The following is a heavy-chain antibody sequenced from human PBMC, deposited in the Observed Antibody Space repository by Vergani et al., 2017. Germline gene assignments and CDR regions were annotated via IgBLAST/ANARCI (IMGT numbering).Heavy chain of an antibody. D-gene: IGHD2-15*01. J-gene: IGHJ6*03. CDR1: GFTFSSYA. CDR3: ASDFPYCSGGSCYMDV. V-gene: IGHV3-23*01. Sequence: EVQVLESGGGLVQPGGSLRLSCAASGFTFSSYAMSWVRQAPGKGLEWVSAISGSGGSTYYADSVKGRFTISRDNSKNTLYLQMNSLRAEDTAVYYCASDFPYCSGGSCYMDVWGKGTTVTVSS. CDR2: ISGSGGST.